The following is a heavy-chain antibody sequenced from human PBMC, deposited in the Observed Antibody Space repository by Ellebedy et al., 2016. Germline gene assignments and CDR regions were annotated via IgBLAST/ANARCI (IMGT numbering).Heavy chain of an antibody. Sequence: SVKVSXXASGGSFSTAAISWVRQAPGQGLEWMGGVIPSLATATYAQKFKGRVTIVADESTATAYMELNSLTSEDTALYFCARDDVVPAALSGDSWGQGTLVTVSS. CDR3: ARDDVVPAALSGDS. CDR2: VIPSLATA. J-gene: IGHJ4*02. D-gene: IGHD2-2*01. CDR1: GGSFSTAA. V-gene: IGHV1-69*13.